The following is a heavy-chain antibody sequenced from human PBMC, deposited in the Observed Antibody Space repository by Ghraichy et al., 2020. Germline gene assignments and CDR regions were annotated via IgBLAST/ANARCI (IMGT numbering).Heavy chain of an antibody. CDR1: GASITNDY. CDR2: VHSSGTT. V-gene: IGHV4-4*07. D-gene: IGHD1-26*01. Sequence: SETLSLTCTVSGASITNDYWTWIRQTAGKGLEWIGRVHSSGTTDYNPSLKSQVTISIDTSKNQFSLTVTSVTAADTGVYFCARKHRRVPRKVGPRDYFNYWGQGSVVTVSS. J-gene: IGHJ4*02. CDR3: ARKHRRVPRKVGPRDYFNY.